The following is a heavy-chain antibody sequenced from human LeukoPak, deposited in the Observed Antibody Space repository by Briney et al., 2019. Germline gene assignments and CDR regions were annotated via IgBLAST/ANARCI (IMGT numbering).Heavy chain of an antibody. V-gene: IGHV4-4*09. D-gene: IGHD7-27*01. Sequence: SETLSLTCTVSGGSVNSYYWSWIRQPPGKGLEWIGYIYTTGRTNYNPSLKSRVTISVDTSKNQFSLKLSSVTAADTAVYYCAKILGSGVWYGFDIWGQGTMVTVSS. CDR1: GGSVNSYY. J-gene: IGHJ3*02. CDR3: AKILGSGVWYGFDI. CDR2: IYTTGRT.